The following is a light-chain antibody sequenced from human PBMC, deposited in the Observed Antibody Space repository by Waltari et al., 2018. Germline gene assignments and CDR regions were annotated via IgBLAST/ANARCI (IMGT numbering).Light chain of an antibody. CDR3: GTWDSSLGGAV. CDR1: SSNIGNNY. J-gene: IGLJ7*01. CDR2: ENT. V-gene: IGLV1-51*02. Sequence: QSVLTQPPSVSAAPGQRVTISCSGGSSNIGNNYVSWYRQFHGTAPKLLIYENTERPSGIPGRFSGSKSCTSATLDITGLQAGDEADYYCGTWDSSLGGAVFGGGTHLTVL.